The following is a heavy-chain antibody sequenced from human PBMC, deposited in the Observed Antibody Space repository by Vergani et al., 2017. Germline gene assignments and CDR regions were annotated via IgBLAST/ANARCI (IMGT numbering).Heavy chain of an antibody. CDR2: IQFDGSNQ. CDR3: ARGNYYGSGTYVDP. CDR1: GFTLSNYD. D-gene: IGHD3-10*01. Sequence: QVQLVESGGGVVQRGGSLRLSCATSGFTLSNYDMQWIRQGPGKGLEFVAFIQFDGSNQYYADSVKGRFTLSRDTSKNTLHLQINNLRVEDTAVYYCARGNYYGSGTYVDPVGQGTLVTVSS. J-gene: IGHJ5*02. V-gene: IGHV3-30*02.